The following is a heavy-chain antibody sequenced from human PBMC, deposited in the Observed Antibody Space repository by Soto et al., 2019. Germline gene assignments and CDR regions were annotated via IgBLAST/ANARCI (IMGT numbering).Heavy chain of an antibody. D-gene: IGHD3-22*01. CDR2: IYWDEDK. CDR3: AHRGTYYDGRSGYFPGDS. CDR1: GFSLSTSGVG. V-gene: IGHV2-5*02. J-gene: IGHJ4*02. Sequence: QITLKESGPTLVKPTQTLTLTCTFSGFSLSTSGVGVGWIRQPPGKALEWLAFIYWDEDKRYSPSLKSRLTITKDTSKNQVVLTMTNMDPVDTATYYGAHRGTYYDGRSGYFPGDSWGQGTQGTVSS.